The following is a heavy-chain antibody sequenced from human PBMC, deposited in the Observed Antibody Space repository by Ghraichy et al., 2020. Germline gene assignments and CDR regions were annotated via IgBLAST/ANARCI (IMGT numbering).Heavy chain of an antibody. CDR1: GFNFNNYV. D-gene: IGHD3-22*01. J-gene: IGHJ4*02. CDR3: AGSRDSAWHNFDD. V-gene: IGHV3-30-3*02. Sequence: GGSLRLSCVGSGFNFNNYVLHWVRQAPDKGLEWVAVISFDGNIKHYADSVKGRFTISRDNSKNTLYLQMDSLRAEDTAVFHCAGSRDSAWHNFDDWGQGTLVTVS. CDR2: ISFDGNIK.